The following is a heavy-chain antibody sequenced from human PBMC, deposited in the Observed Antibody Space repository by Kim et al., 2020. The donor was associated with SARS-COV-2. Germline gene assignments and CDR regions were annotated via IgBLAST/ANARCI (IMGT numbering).Heavy chain of an antibody. CDR1: GGSISSGGYY. CDR2: IYYSGST. Sequence: SETLSLTCTVSGGSISSGGYYWSWIRQHPGKGLEWIGYIYYSGSTYYNPSLKSRVTISVDTSKNQFSLKLSSVTAADTAVYYCARGVTYYYGSGSYSRSPYWFDPWGQGTLVTVSS. V-gene: IGHV4-31*03. D-gene: IGHD3-10*01. J-gene: IGHJ5*02. CDR3: ARGVTYYYGSGSYSRSPYWFDP.